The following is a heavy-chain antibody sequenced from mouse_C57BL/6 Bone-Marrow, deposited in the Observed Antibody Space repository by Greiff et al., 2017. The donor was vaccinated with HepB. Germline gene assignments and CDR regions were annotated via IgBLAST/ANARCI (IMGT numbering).Heavy chain of an antibody. CDR2: IHPNSGST. CDR3: ARFPYDYIAY. D-gene: IGHD2-4*01. CDR1: GYTFTSYW. J-gene: IGHJ3*01. Sequence: VKLQQPGAELVKPGASVKLSCKASGYTFTSYWMHWVKQRPGQGLEWIGMIHPNSGSTNYNEKFKSKATLTVDKSSSTAYMQLSSLTSEDSAVYYCARFPYDYIAYWGQGTLVTVSA. V-gene: IGHV1-64*01.